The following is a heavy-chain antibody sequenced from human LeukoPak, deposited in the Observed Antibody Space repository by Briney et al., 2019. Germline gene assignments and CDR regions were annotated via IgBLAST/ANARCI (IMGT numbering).Heavy chain of an antibody. CDR3: ARGGGAARPRDLGY. V-gene: IGHV4-61*05. Sequence: SETLSLTCTVSGGSISSSYYYWGWIRQPPEKGLEWIGYIHYSGNTNYNPSLKSRVTISVDTSKNQFSLKLSSVTAADTAVYYCARGGGAARPRDLGYWGQGTLVTVSS. J-gene: IGHJ4*02. D-gene: IGHD6-6*01. CDR2: IHYSGNT. CDR1: GGSISSSYYY.